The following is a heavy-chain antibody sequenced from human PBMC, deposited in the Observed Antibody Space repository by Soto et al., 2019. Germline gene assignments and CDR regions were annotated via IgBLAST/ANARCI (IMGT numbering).Heavy chain of an antibody. Sequence: SETLSFTCSLAVSAFNGDYWSWIRQPPGNGLERNGLVSYMGGTDYPPSVKSRVTISIDTSKSQLSLKMISVTAADTAVYYCARHGSDSGWFFFDPWGQGALVTASS. CDR1: VSAFNGDY. CDR2: VSYMGGT. CDR3: ARHGSDSGWFFFDP. J-gene: IGHJ5*02. V-gene: IGHV4-59*08. D-gene: IGHD6-19*01.